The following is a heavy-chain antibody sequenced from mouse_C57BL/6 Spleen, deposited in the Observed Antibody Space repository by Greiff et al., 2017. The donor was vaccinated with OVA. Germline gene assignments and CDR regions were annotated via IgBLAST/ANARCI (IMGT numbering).Heavy chain of an antibody. D-gene: IGHD4-1*01. CDR1: GFTFSDYG. Sequence: EVMLVESGGGLVKPGGSLKLSCAASGFTFSDYGMHWVRQAPEKGLEWVAYISSGSSTIYYADTVKDRFTISRDNAKNTLFLQMTSLRSEDTAMYYCAREVTGTGYYFDYWGQGTTLTVSS. V-gene: IGHV5-17*01. CDR2: ISSGSSTI. CDR3: AREVTGTGYYFDY. J-gene: IGHJ2*01.